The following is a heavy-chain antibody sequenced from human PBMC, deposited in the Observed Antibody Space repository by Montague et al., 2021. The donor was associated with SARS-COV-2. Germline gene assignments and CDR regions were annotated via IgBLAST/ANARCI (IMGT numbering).Heavy chain of an antibody. V-gene: IGHV4-4*07. CDR3: ARGRFYYDSGELGS. D-gene: IGHD3-22*01. CDR2: IHASGIS. Sequence: SETLSLTCTVSGGSTNNYYWSWIRQPAGKGLEWIGRIHASGISTYNPSXXTRVTISVDTPKNQFSLKLSSVTAADTAVYYCARGRFYYDSGELGSWGQGTLVTVSS. CDR1: GGSTNNYY. J-gene: IGHJ5*02.